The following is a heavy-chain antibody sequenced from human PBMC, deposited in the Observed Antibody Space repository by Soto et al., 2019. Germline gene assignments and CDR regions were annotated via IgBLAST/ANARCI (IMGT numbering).Heavy chain of an antibody. CDR2: ISYDGSNK. CDR3: ARDLGNNYGSFAY. J-gene: IGHJ4*02. D-gene: IGHD4-17*01. CDR1: GFTFSNYA. V-gene: IGHV3-30-3*01. Sequence: GSLRLSCVASGFTFSNYAMNWVRQAPGKGLEWVAVISYDGSNKYYADSVKGRITISRDNSRNTLYLQMNNLRAEDTAMYYCARDLGNNYGSFAYWGQGTLVTVSS.